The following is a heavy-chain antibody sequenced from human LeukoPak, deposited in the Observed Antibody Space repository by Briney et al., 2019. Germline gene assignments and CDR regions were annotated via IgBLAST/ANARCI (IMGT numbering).Heavy chain of an antibody. D-gene: IGHD6-19*01. Sequence: SQTLSLTRTASGGSISSYYWSWIRQPPGKGLEWIGYIYYSGSTNYNPSLKSRVTISVDTSKNQFSLKLSSVTAADTAVYYCARVDPYSSGWKNAFDIWGQGTMVTVSS. V-gene: IGHV4-59*01. J-gene: IGHJ3*02. CDR2: IYYSGST. CDR3: ARVDPYSSGWKNAFDI. CDR1: GGSISSYY.